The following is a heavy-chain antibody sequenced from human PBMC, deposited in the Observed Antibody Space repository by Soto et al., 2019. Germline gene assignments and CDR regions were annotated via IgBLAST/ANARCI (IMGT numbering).Heavy chain of an antibody. V-gene: IGHV1-3*01. Sequence: ASVKVSCKASGYTFTSYAMHWGRQAPGQRLEWMGWINAGNGNTKYSQKFQGRVTITRDTSASTAYMELSSLRSEDTAVYYCARVLMVYRLIDYWGQGTLVTVSS. CDR1: GYTFTSYA. CDR2: INAGNGNT. CDR3: ARVLMVYRLIDY. J-gene: IGHJ4*02. D-gene: IGHD2-8*01.